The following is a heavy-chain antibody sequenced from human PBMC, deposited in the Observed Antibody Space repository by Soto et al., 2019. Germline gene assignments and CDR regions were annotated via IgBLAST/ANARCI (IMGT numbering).Heavy chain of an antibody. Sequence: EVQLVESGGGLVQPGGSLRLTCAAAGFTFSMYWMHWVRQAPGEGLVWVSGISTEGSTTRYVDSVKGRFTISRDNVKNTLYLQMSSLRAEDTAVYYCAKDDFFVVGISRGFDISGQGTVVTVSS. CDR1: GFTFSMYW. D-gene: IGHD2-15*01. CDR2: ISTEGSTT. V-gene: IGHV3-74*01. J-gene: IGHJ3*02. CDR3: AKDDFFVVGISRGFDI.